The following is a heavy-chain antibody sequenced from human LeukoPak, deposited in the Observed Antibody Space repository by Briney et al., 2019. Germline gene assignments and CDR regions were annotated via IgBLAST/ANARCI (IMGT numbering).Heavy chain of an antibody. V-gene: IGHV5-51*01. CDR2: IYPGDSDT. J-gene: IGHJ5*02. D-gene: IGHD3-22*01. CDR3: ARRNRYYDSSGYYYFDWFDP. CDR1: GYSFTSYW. Sequence: GEALKISCKGSGYSFTSYWIGWVRQVPGKGLEWVGIIYPGDSDTRYSPSFQGQVTISADKSISTAYLQWSSLKASDTAMYYCARRNRYYDSSGYYYFDWFDPWGQGTLVTVSS.